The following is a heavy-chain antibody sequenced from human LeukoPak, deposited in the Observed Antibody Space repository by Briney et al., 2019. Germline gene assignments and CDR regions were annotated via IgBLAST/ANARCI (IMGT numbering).Heavy chain of an antibody. CDR1: GGTFGSYA. Sequence: SVKVSCKASGGTFGSYAISGVRQAPGQGLEWMGWIIPIFGTANYAQESQGRVTFTADDSTSTAYMGLSRLGSEDTAVYYCARVPSRSSWYLHHRDLMSWFDPWGQGTLVTVSS. CDR3: ARVPSRSSWYLHHRDLMSWFDP. CDR2: IIPIFGTA. V-gene: IGHV1-69*01. D-gene: IGHD6-13*01. J-gene: IGHJ5*02.